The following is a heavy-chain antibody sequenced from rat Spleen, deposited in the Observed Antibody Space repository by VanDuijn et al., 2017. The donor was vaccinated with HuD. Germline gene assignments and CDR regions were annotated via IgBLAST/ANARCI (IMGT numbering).Heavy chain of an antibody. CDR2: ITNSGGST. CDR3: TTDIVMGIIVMDA. Sequence: EVQLVESGGGLVQPGRSLKLSCAASGFTFSDYGMAWVRQAPTKGLEWVASITNSGGSTYYRDSVKGRFTISRDNAKSTLYLQMDSLRSEDTATYYCTTDIVMGIIVMDAWGQGASVTVSS. V-gene: IGHV5-20*01. D-gene: IGHD1-9*01. CDR1: GFTFSDYG. J-gene: IGHJ4*01.